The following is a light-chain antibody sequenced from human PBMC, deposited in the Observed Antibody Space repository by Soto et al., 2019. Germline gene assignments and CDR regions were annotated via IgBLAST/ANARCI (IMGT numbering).Light chain of an antibody. J-gene: IGKJ4*01. V-gene: IGKV3-20*01. CDR2: CAS. CDR1: QSIRNNF. CDR3: QQYGTSLLT. Sequence: EIVLTQSPGTLSLSPGERATLSCRASQSIRNNFLAWYQQKPGQAPRLLIYCASSRATGIPDRFSGSGSGTDFTLTISILEPEDFAVYHCQQYGTSLLTFGGGTKV.